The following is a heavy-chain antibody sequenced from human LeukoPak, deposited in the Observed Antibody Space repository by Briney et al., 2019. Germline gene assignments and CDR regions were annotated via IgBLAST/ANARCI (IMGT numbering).Heavy chain of an antibody. D-gene: IGHD3-3*01. CDR1: GFTFSSYS. CDR3: ARFPRVTIFGVADAFDI. J-gene: IGHJ3*02. CDR2: ISSSSSYI. Sequence: GGSLRLSCAASGFTFSSYSMNWVRRAPGKGLEWVSSISSSSSYIYYADSVKGRFTISRDNAKNSLYLQMNSLRAEDTAVYYCARFPRVTIFGVADAFDIWGQGTMVAVSS. V-gene: IGHV3-21*01.